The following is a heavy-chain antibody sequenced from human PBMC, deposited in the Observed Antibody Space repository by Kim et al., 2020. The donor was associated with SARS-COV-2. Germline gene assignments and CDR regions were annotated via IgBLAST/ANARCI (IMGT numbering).Heavy chain of an antibody. CDR3: ARQIAGVSSRLSWFDP. Sequence: SQTLSLTCAISGDSISSNIVAWNWIRQSPSRGLEWRGRTFYRSKWYNDYATSMKGRITINPDTSKNQFTLQLKSVTPEDTALYYCARQIAGVSSRLSWFDPWGQETPVTVSS. D-gene: IGHD3-22*01. V-gene: IGHV6-1*01. CDR2: TFYRSKWYN. J-gene: IGHJ5*02. CDR1: GDSISSNIVA.